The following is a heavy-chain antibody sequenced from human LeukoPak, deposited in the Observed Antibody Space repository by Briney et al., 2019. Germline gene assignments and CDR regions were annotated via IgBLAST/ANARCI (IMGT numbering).Heavy chain of an antibody. Sequence: GGSLRLSCAASGFIFSSFSMNWVRQAPGKGLEWVSYIRSDGASTDYTGAVKGRFTISRDNAKNSLYLQMNSLRVEDTAVYYCARMNYISTGWGAPFDYWGQGVLVTVSS. D-gene: IGHD1-7*01. CDR3: ARMNYISTGWGAPFDY. CDR2: IRSDGAST. J-gene: IGHJ4*02. CDR1: GFIFSSFS. V-gene: IGHV3-48*04.